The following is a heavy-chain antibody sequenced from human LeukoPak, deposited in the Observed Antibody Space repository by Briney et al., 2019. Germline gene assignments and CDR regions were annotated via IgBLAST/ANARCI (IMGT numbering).Heavy chain of an antibody. CDR2: INPNSGGT. V-gene: IGHV1-2*02. D-gene: IGHD7-27*01. CDR1: GDTFTGYY. CDR3: ARVSNFYYYYGMDV. J-gene: IGHJ6*02. Sequence: ASVKVSCKASGDTFTGYYMHWVRQAPGQGLEWMGWINPNSGGTNYAQKFQGRVTMTRDTSISTAYMELSRLRSDDTAVYYCARVSNFYYYYGMDVWGQGTTVTVSS.